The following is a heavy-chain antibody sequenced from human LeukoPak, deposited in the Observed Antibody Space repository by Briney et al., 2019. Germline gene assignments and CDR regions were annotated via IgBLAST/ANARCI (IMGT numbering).Heavy chain of an antibody. CDR2: IYYSGST. J-gene: IGHJ4*02. V-gene: IGHV4-59*01. D-gene: IGHD6-13*01. CDR3: AREVVAAAGTVDY. CDR1: GDSISNYY. Sequence: SETLSLTCAVSGDSISNYYWSWIRQPPGKVLEWVGYIYYSGSTNYNPSLKSRATISVDTSKNQFSLKLSSVTAADTAVYYCAREVVAAAGTVDYWGQGALVIVSS.